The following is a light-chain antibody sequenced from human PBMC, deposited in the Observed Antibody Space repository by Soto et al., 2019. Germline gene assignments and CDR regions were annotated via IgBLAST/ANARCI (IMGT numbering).Light chain of an antibody. CDR3: QQANSFPLT. Sequence: IKMTQSPSSVSASVGDRATIPCRASQGISSWLAWYQRKPGKAPKLLIYAASTLQSGVPSRFSGSGSGTDFTLTISSLQPEDFAAYYCQQANSFPLTFGGGTKVEIK. V-gene: IGKV1-12*01. CDR2: AAS. J-gene: IGKJ4*01. CDR1: QGISSW.